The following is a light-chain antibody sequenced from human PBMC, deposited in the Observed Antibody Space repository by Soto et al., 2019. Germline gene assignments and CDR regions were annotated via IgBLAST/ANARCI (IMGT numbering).Light chain of an antibody. CDR2: AAY. CDR1: QDIRNF. V-gene: IGKV1-27*01. CDR3: QKYSSVPV. Sequence: DIQMTQSPTSLSASVGDRVTITCRASQDIRNFVAWYQQKPGKAPKLLIYAAYTLQSGVPSRFSGSGSGTDLTLTINSLQPEDVATYSCQKYSSVPVFGPGTKVEIK. J-gene: IGKJ3*01.